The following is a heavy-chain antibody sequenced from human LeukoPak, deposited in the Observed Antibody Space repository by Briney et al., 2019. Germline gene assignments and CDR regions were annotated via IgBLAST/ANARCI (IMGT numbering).Heavy chain of an antibody. CDR2: IYSDGST. CDR1: GFTVSSNY. J-gene: IGHJ4*02. D-gene: IGHD5-18*01. V-gene: IGHV3-66*01. Sequence: GGSLRLSCAASGFTVSSNYMSWVHQTPGKGLEWVSAIYSDGSTYYADSVKGRFTISRDNSKNTVYLQMNSLRAEDTAVYYCARDRGVQLWCDFDYWGQGTLVTVSS. CDR3: ARDRGVQLWCDFDY.